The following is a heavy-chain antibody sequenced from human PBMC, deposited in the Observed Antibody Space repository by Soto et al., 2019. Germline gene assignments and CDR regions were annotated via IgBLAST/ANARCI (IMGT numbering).Heavy chain of an antibody. CDR3: ARDRGPLDSSGYYVGPYY. D-gene: IGHD3-22*01. V-gene: IGHV3-30-3*01. CDR2: ISYDGSNK. Sequence: PGGSLRLSCAASGFTFSSYAMHWVRQAPGKGLEWVAVISYDGSNKYYADSVKGRFTISRDNSKNTLYLQMNSLRAEDTAVYYCARDRGPLDSSGYYVGPYYWGQGTLVTVSS. J-gene: IGHJ4*02. CDR1: GFTFSSYA.